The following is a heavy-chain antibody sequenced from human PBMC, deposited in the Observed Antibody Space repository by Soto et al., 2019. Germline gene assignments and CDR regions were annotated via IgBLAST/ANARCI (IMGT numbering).Heavy chain of an antibody. CDR3: AKVGRAIFGVVKYYFDY. CDR1: GFTFSSYA. D-gene: IGHD3-3*01. V-gene: IGHV3-23*01. CDR2: ISGSGGST. J-gene: IGHJ4*02. Sequence: GGSLRLSRAASGFTFSSYAMSWVRQAPGKGLEWVSAISGSGGSTYYADSVKGRFTISRDNSKNTLYLQMNSLRAEDTAVYYCAKVGRAIFGVVKYYFDYWGQGTLVTVSS.